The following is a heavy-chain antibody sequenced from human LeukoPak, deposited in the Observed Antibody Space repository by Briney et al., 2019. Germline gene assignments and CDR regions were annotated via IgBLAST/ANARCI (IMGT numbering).Heavy chain of an antibody. CDR1: GFTFTSYW. J-gene: IGHJ4*02. Sequence: GGSLRLSRAASGFTFTSYWLTWVRQAPGQELEWVANIMKDGGVKHYLDSVKGRFTISRDNAKNSLYLQMNSLRAEDTAVYYCARSRDYDTFDYWGQGVLVTSSS. D-gene: IGHD5-12*01. V-gene: IGHV3-7*01. CDR3: ARSRDYDTFDY. CDR2: IMKDGGVK.